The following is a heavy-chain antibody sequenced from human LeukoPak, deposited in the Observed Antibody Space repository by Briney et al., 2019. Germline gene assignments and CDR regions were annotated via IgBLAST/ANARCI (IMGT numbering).Heavy chain of an antibody. V-gene: IGHV3-23*01. D-gene: IGHD3-22*01. CDR2: MSGSGGST. CDR3: AKTSEPYYNIGKALDF. J-gene: IGHJ4*02. Sequence: GGSLTLSCAASGFTFNIYAMNWVRQAPGKGLEWVSAMSGSGGSTYYADSVKGRFTISRDNSKNTLYLQVNSLRAGDTALYYCAKTSEPYYNIGKALDFWGQGTLVTVSS. CDR1: GFTFNIYA.